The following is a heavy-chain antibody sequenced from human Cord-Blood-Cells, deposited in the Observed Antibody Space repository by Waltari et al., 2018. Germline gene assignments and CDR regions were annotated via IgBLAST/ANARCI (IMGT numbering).Heavy chain of an antibody. CDR3: ARSLGSGWYDY. CDR1: GYSFTSFW. Sequence: EVQLLQSGAQAKTPGESLKISCTGPGYSFTSFWIGRVRQMPGKGLEWMGIIDPGDSDTRYSPSFQGQVTISADKSISTAYLQWSSLKASDTAMYYCARSLGSGWYDYWGQGTLVTVSS. J-gene: IGHJ4*02. D-gene: IGHD6-19*01. V-gene: IGHV5-51*01. CDR2: IDPGDSDT.